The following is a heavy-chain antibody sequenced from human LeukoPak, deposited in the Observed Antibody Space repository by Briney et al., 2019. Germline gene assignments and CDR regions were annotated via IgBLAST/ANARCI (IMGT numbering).Heavy chain of an antibody. CDR1: GFTLSSYA. J-gene: IGHJ4*02. D-gene: IGHD3-10*01. Sequence: GGSLRLSCAASGFTLSSYAMNWVRQAPGKGLEWVSAISGSGGSTYYADSVKGRFTISRDNSKNTLYLQMNSLRAEEMAVYYCAKDGRYYGSGSYYIPDYWGQGTLVTVSS. V-gene: IGHV3-23*01. CDR3: AKDGRYYGSGSYYIPDY. CDR2: ISGSGGST.